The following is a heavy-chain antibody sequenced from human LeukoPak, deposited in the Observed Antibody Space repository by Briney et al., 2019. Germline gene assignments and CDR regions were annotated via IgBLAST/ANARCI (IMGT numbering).Heavy chain of an antibody. Sequence: VASVKVSCKASGGTFSSYAISWVRQAPGKGLEWMGGFDPEDGETIYAQKFQGRVTMTEDTSTDTAYMELSSLRSEDTAVYYCATFNPAGYCSSTSCFDYWGQGTLVTVSS. CDR2: FDPEDGET. V-gene: IGHV1-24*01. D-gene: IGHD2-2*01. CDR3: ATFNPAGYCSSTSCFDY. CDR1: GGTFSSYA. J-gene: IGHJ4*02.